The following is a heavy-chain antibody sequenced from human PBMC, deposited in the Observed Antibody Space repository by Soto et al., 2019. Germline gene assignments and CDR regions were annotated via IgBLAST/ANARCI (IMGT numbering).Heavy chain of an antibody. D-gene: IGHD4-4*01. CDR1: GFTVSSNY. CDR2: IYSDGTT. Sequence: EVQLVESGGGLVQPGGSLRLSCAASGFTVSSNYMTWVRQAPGKGLEWVSTIYSDGTTYYADSVKGRFTISRDNSKNTLYLQMNSLRAEDTAVYYWARGSSNYNFWGQGTLVTVSS. CDR3: ARGSSNYNF. J-gene: IGHJ4*02. V-gene: IGHV3-53*01.